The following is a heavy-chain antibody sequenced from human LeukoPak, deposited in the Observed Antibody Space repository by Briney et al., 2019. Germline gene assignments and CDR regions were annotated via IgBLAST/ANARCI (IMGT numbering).Heavy chain of an antibody. CDR3: GRAIRPMGMIRNFDF. V-gene: IGHV3-23*01. J-gene: IGHJ4*02. CDR1: GFTFSNYC. D-gene: IGHD3-16*01. Sequence: PGGSLCLVWVASGFTFSNYCMSWARQAPGKGLEWVSVISESGDRTYYADVVKGRFTVSRDIAQNTVSLQMSSLRIDDAGVYFCGRAIRPMGMIRNFDFWGQGTLVTVSS. CDR2: ISESGDRT.